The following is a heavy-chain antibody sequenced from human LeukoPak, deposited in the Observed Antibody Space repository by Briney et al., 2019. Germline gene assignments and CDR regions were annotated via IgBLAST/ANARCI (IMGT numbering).Heavy chain of an antibody. CDR2: INPSGGST. D-gene: IGHD2-15*01. CDR3: ARDTGYCSGGSCYAARSYFDY. V-gene: IGHV1-46*01. J-gene: IGHJ4*02. CDR1: GYTFTSYY. Sequence: ASVKVSCKASGYTFTSYYMHWVRQAPGQGLEWMGIINPSGGSTSYAQKFQGRVTMTRDTSTSTVYMELCSLRSEDTAVYYCARDTGYCSGGSCYAARSYFDYWGQGTLVTVSS.